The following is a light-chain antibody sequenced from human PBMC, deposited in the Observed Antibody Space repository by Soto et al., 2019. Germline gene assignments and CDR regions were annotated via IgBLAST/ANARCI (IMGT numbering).Light chain of an antibody. CDR1: SSNIGSNT. Sequence: QSVLTQPPSASGTPGQRVTISCSGSSSNIGSNTVNWYQQLPGTAPKLLIYSNNQRPSGVPDRFSGSKSGTSASLAISGLQSEEVADYYCEAWDGSLSGHVFGTGTKVTV. CDR2: SNN. V-gene: IGLV1-44*01. J-gene: IGLJ1*01. CDR3: EAWDGSLSGHV.